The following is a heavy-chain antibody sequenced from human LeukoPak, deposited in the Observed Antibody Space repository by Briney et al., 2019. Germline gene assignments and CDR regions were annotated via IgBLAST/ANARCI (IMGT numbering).Heavy chain of an antibody. CDR1: GFTFSSYA. J-gene: IGHJ4*02. D-gene: IGHD6-19*01. CDR2: ISYDGSNK. V-gene: IGHV3-30-3*01. Sequence: GRSLRLSCAASGFTFSSYAMHWVRQAPGKGLEGVAVISYDGSNKYYADSVKGRFTISRDNSKNTLYLQMNSLRAADTAVYYRASDIVTDGSGWFDFDYWGQGTLVTVSS. CDR3: ASDIVTDGSGWFDFDY.